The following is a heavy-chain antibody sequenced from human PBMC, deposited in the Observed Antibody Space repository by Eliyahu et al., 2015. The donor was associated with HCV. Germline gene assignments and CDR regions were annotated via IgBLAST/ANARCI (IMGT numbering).Heavy chain of an antibody. D-gene: IGHD3/OR15-3a*01. CDR2: ISSSSSYI. J-gene: IGHJ4*02. V-gene: IGHV3-21*01. Sequence: EVQLVESGGGXVKXGGSLRLSXAAXXXTXSSDSMNWVRQAPGKGLEXVSSISSSSSYIYYADSVKGRFTISRDNAKNSLYLQMNSLRAEDTAVYYCARDPKLLDWLSQPGFDYWGQGTLVTVSS. CDR1: XXTXSSDS. CDR3: ARDPKLLDWLSQPGFDY.